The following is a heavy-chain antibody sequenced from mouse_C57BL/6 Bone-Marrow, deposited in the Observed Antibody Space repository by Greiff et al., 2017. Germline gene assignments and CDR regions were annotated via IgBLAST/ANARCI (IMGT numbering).Heavy chain of an antibody. J-gene: IGHJ2*01. V-gene: IGHV1-26*01. CDR1: GYTFTDYY. CDR3: ASYDGYYVEFDY. CDR2: INPNNGGT. D-gene: IGHD2-3*01. Sequence: VQLQQSGPELVKPGASVKISCKASGYTFTDYYMNWVKQSHGKSLEWIGDINPNNGGTSYNQKFKGKATLTVDKSSSTAYMELRSLTSEDSAVYYCASYDGYYVEFDYWGQGTTLTVSS.